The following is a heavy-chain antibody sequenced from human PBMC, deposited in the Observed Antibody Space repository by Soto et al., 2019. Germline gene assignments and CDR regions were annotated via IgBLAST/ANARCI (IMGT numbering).Heavy chain of an antibody. CDR1: GGSFSGYY. CDR3: ARGQGAAAGHSNFDY. J-gene: IGHJ4*02. D-gene: IGHD6-13*01. V-gene: IGHV4-34*01. CDR2: VNHSGST. Sequence: SETLSLTCAVYGGSFSGYYWSGIRQPPGKGLEWIGEVNHSGSTNYNPSLKSGVTISVDTSKNQFSLKLSSVTAADTAVYYCARGQGAAAGHSNFDYWGQGALVTVSS.